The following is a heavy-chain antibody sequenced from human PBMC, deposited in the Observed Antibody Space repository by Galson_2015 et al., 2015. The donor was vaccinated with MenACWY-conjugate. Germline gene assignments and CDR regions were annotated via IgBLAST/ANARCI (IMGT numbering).Heavy chain of an antibody. CDR2: TPYDGSKK. V-gene: IGHV3-30*04. D-gene: IGHD6-13*01. CDR1: GFTISSYA. J-gene: IGHJ4*02. CDR3: ARDQQGYNSSLYRSFDY. Sequence: SLRLSCAASGFTISSYAMHWVRQAPGKGLEWVEVTPYDGSKKYYADSAKGRFTISRDNSKNTLYLQMNSLRDEDTAVYFCARDQQGYNSSLYRSFDYWGQGTLVTVSS.